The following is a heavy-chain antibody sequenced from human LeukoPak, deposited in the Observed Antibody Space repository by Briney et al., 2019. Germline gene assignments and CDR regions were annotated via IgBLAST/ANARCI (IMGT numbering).Heavy chain of an antibody. CDR2: ISGSGGSI. CDR1: GFTFSRYA. Sequence: GGPLRLSCAASGFTFSRYAISWVRQAPGKGLEWVSAISGSGGSIYYADSVKGRFTISRDNSKNTLYLQMNSLRAEDTAVYYCAKDRFYGSGSYLGYYFDFWGQGTVVTVSS. CDR3: AKDRFYGSGSYLGYYFDF. D-gene: IGHD3-10*01. V-gene: IGHV3-23*01. J-gene: IGHJ4*02.